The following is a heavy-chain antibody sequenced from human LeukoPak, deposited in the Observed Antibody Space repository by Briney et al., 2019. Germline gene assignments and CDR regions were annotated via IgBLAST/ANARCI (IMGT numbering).Heavy chain of an antibody. J-gene: IGHJ4*02. V-gene: IGHV4-39*07. CDR3: ARGNGSSWSNEAYYFDY. Sequence: PSETLSLTCTVSGGSISSSSYYWGWIRQPPGKGLEWIGEINHSGSTNYNPSLKSRVTISVDTSKNQFSLKLSSVTAADTAVYYCARGNGSSWSNEAYYFDYWGQGTLVTVSS. D-gene: IGHD6-13*01. CDR1: GGSISSSSYY. CDR2: INHSGST.